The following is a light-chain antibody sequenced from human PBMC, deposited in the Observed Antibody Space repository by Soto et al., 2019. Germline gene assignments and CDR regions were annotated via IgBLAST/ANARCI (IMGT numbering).Light chain of an antibody. Sequence: AIQMTQSPSSLSASVGDRVTITCRASQDIRKDLGWYQQKPGKAPKSLVYGASTLQSGLPSRFSGSGSGTDFTLTISSLQPEDFAAYYCLHDYSYPLTFGQGTKLEIK. CDR1: QDIRKD. CDR3: LHDYSYPLT. CDR2: GAS. J-gene: IGKJ2*01. V-gene: IGKV1-6*01.